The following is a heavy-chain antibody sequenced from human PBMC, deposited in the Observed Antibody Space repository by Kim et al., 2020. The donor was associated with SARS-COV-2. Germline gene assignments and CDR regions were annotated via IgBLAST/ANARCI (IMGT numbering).Heavy chain of an antibody. D-gene: IGHD3-10*01. CDR3: AKDYYGSGHDRDYYYYGMDV. J-gene: IGHJ6*02. V-gene: IGHV3-30*02. Sequence: RCTISRDNSKNTLYLQMNSLRAEDTAVYYCAKDYYGSGHDRDYYYYGMDVWGQGTTVTVSS.